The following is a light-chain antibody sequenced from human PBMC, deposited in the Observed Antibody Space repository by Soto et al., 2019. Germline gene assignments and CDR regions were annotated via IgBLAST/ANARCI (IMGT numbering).Light chain of an antibody. CDR2: GAS. V-gene: IGKV3-20*01. J-gene: IGKJ4*01. CDR3: QQYGCSPLT. CDR1: QSVSSSY. Sequence: EIVLTQSPGTLSLSPGERATLSCRASQSVSSSYLAWYQQKPGQAPRLLIYGASIRATGIPDRFSGSGSGTDFTLTISRLEPEDFAVYYCQQYGCSPLTFGGGTKVEIK.